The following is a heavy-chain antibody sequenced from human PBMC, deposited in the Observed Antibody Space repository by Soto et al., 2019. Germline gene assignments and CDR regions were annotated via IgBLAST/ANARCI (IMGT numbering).Heavy chain of an antibody. CDR3: ARDPGYSGYDAPSPNYYYYGMDV. Sequence: SVKVSCKASGGTFSSYAISWVRQAPGQGLEWMGGIIPIFGTANYAQKFQGRVTITADESTSTAYMELSSLRSEDTAVYYCARDPGYSGYDAPSPNYYYYGMDVWGQGTTVTVSS. CDR1: GGTFSSYA. J-gene: IGHJ6*02. V-gene: IGHV1-69*13. D-gene: IGHD5-12*01. CDR2: IIPIFGTA.